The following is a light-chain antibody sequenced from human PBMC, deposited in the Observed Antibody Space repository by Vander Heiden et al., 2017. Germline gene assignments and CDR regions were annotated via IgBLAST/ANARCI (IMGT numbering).Light chain of an antibody. Sequence: DIQMTQSPPSLSASLRDRVTITCRASQAIPDYLNWYQQKLEKAPKLLIFAASTLASGVPARFSGSGSGTEFTLTISSLQPEDFAVYYCQQSYSSPLTFGGGTKVDIK. V-gene: IGKV1-39*01. J-gene: IGKJ4*01. CDR2: AAS. CDR3: QQSYSSPLT. CDR1: QAIPDY.